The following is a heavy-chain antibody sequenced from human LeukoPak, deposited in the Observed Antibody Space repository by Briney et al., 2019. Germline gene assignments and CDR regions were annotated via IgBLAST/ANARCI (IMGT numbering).Heavy chain of an antibody. V-gene: IGHV3-23*01. CDR3: TRDEGLVAGIWRAYDI. J-gene: IGHJ3*02. D-gene: IGHD6-19*01. Sequence: RQAPGXGLEWVSTLSGSGITTYYADYVKGRFTLSRDNSNNTLFLQMDSLRAEDTAVYYCTRDEGLVAGIWRAYDIWGQGTMVTVSS. CDR2: LSGSGITT.